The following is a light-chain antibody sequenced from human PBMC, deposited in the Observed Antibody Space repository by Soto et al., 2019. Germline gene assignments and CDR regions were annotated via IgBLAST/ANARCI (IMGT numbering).Light chain of an antibody. V-gene: IGKV3-15*01. J-gene: IGKJ4*01. Sequence: EIRMTQSPATLSVSPGDTVTLFCRASQSVSSYLAWYHQKSGQPPRLLIHAASDMATGIPARFSGSGSGTEFSLTISSLQSEDVGVYYCQQYNDWPPFTFGGGTKVDIK. CDR3: QQYNDWPPFT. CDR2: AAS. CDR1: QSVSSY.